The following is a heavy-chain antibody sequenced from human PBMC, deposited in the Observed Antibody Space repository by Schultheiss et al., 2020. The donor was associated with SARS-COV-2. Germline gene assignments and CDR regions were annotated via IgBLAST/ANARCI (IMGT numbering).Heavy chain of an antibody. CDR1: GFAFRSYA. Sequence: GGSLRLSCAASGFAFRSYAMNWVRQAPGKGLEWVSAISGSGGSTYYADSVKGRFTISRDNAKNSLYLQMNSLRAEDTAVYYCATSFRGDSSGITDAFDIWGQGAMVTVSS. CDR2: ISGSGGST. J-gene: IGHJ3*02. V-gene: IGHV3-21*01. CDR3: ATSFRGDSSGITDAFDI. D-gene: IGHD3-22*01.